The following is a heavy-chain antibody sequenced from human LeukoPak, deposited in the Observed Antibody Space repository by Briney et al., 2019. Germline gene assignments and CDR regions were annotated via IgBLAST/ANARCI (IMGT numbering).Heavy chain of an antibody. D-gene: IGHD3-22*01. J-gene: IGHJ4*02. CDR1: GFTFSSYS. CDR2: ISSSSRYI. V-gene: IGHV3-21*01. CDR3: ARGLKLGPYYYDSSGYED. Sequence: PGGSLRLSCTASGFTFSSYSINWVRQAPGKGLEWVSSISSSSRYIFYADSLRGRFTISRDNAKNSLYLQMNSLRAEDTAVYYCARGLKLGPYYYDSSGYEDWGQGTLVTVSS.